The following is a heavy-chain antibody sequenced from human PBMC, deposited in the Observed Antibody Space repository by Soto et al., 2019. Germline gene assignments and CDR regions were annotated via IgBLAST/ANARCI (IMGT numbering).Heavy chain of an antibody. V-gene: IGHV1-3*01. CDR3: ARPSTTREVAWYYFDY. Sequence: ASVKVSCKASGYTFTSYATHWVRQAPGQRLEWMGWINAGNGNTKYSQKFQGRVTITRDTSASTAYMELSSLRSEDTAVYYCARPSTTREVAWYYFDYWGQGTLVTVSS. CDR2: INAGNGNT. J-gene: IGHJ4*02. CDR1: GYTFTSYA. D-gene: IGHD5-12*01.